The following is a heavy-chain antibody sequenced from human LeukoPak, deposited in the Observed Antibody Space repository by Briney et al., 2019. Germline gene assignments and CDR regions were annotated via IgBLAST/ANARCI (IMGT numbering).Heavy chain of an antibody. V-gene: IGHV3-30-3*01. J-gene: IGHJ4*02. CDR3: ARPAYCGGDCYAQFDY. D-gene: IGHD2-21*01. Sequence: PGGSLRLSCAASGFTFNTYPVHWVRQAPGKGLEWVAVISYDGSIRNYADSVKGRFTISRDNPKNTLYLEMNSLRLEDTAVYYCARPAYCGGDCYAQFDYWGQGTLVTVSS. CDR1: GFTFNTYP. CDR2: ISYDGSIR.